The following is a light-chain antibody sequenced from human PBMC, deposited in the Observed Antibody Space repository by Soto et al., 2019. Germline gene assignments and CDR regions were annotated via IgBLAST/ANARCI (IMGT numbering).Light chain of an antibody. CDR3: QQYCVSPLT. J-gene: IGKJ3*01. Sequence: EIVLTQSPGTLSLSPGERVTLSCRASQNVYINSLAWYQQKPGQTPRLLIYGASTRAAAVPDRFSGSGSGTDFALSIDGLEPEDFAIYYCQQYCVSPLTFGPGNRVD. V-gene: IGKV3-20*01. CDR1: QNVYINS. CDR2: GAS.